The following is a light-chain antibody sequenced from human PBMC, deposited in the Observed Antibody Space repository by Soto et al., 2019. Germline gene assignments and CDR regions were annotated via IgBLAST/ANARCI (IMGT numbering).Light chain of an antibody. CDR3: QNYNCPPHT. Sequence: DIQMTQSPSSLSASIGDRVTITCRASQAISNYLAWYQQRPGRVPKLLIYGASTLHSGVPSRFSGSGSGTDSTLNINSLQAEDVATYYHQNYNCPPHTFGQGTKEEIK. CDR1: QAISNY. CDR2: GAS. J-gene: IGKJ1*01. V-gene: IGKV1-27*01.